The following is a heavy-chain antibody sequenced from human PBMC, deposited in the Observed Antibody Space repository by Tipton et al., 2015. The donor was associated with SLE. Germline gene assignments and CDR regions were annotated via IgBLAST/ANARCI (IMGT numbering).Heavy chain of an antibody. V-gene: IGHV4-59*08. CDR2: VYYSGST. CDR1: GGSISSYY. CDR3: ARTRDYDFWGHRLPEAFDI. D-gene: IGHD3-3*01. J-gene: IGHJ3*02. Sequence: TLSLTCTVSGGSISSYYWSWIRQPPGKGLEWIGYVYYSGSTMYNSSLRSRVTMAVDTSKNQFSLRMTSVTAADTAVYYCARTRDYDFWGHRLPEAFDIWGQGTKVTVSS.